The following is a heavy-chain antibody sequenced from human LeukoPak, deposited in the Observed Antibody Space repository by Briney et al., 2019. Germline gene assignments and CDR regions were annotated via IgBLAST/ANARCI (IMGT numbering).Heavy chain of an antibody. V-gene: IGHV3-23*01. CDR1: GFTFSSYA. D-gene: IGHD6-19*01. Sequence: QPGGSLRLSCAASGFTFSSYAMGWVRQAPGKGLEWVSAISGSGGSTYYADSVKGRFTISRDNSKNTLYLQMNSLRAEDTAVYYCAKGLGRGSGWNIIDYWGQGTLVTVSS. CDR3: AKGLGRGSGWNIIDY. J-gene: IGHJ4*02. CDR2: ISGSGGST.